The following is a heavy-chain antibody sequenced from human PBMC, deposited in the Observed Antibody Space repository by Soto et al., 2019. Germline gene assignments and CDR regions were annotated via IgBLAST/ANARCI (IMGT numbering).Heavy chain of an antibody. Sequence: GASVKVSCKASGGTFSSYAISWLRQAPGQGLEWMGGIIPIFGTANYAQKFQGRVTITADESTSTAYMELSSLRSEDTAVYYCAREGRETPFDYWGQGTLVTVSS. D-gene: IGHD1-26*01. V-gene: IGHV1-69*13. J-gene: IGHJ4*02. CDR3: AREGRETPFDY. CDR1: GGTFSSYA. CDR2: IIPIFGTA.